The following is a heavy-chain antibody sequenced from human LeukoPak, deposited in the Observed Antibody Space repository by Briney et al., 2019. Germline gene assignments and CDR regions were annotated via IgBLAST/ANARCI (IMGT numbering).Heavy chain of an antibody. CDR1: GYTFTSYG. CDR3: ARATYYYDSSGYLPAAFDI. Sequence: ASVKVSCKASGYTFTSYGIGWVRQAPGQGLEWRGWISAYNGNTNYAQKLQGRVTMTTDTSTSTAYMELRSLRSDDTAVYYCARATYYYDSSGYLPAAFDIWGQGTMVTVSS. V-gene: IGHV1-18*01. J-gene: IGHJ3*02. D-gene: IGHD3-22*01. CDR2: ISAYNGNT.